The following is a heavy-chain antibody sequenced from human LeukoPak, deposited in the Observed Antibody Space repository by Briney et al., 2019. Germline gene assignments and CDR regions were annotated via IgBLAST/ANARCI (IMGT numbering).Heavy chain of an antibody. D-gene: IGHD6-19*01. CDR3: ARTLRPFYSSGWSN. J-gene: IGHJ4*02. V-gene: IGHV4-59*01. CDR1: GGSISSYY. Sequence: SETLCLTCTVSGGSISSYYWSWIRQPPGKGLEWIGYIYYSGSTNYNPSLKSRVTISVDTSKNQFSLKLSSVTAADTAVYYCARTLRPFYSSGWSNWGQGTLVTVSS. CDR2: IYYSGST.